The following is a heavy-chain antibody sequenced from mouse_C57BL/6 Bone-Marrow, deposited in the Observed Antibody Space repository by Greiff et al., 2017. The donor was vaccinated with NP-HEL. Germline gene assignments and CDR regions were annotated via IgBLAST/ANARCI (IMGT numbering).Heavy chain of an antibody. CDR1: GYTFTDYE. D-gene: IGHD1-1*01. Sequence: QVHVKQSGAELVRPGASVTLSCKASGYTFTDYEMHWVKQTPVHGLEWIGAIDPETGGTAYNQKFKGKAILTADKSSSTAYMELRSLTSEDSAVYYCTHTPYYHACVWGTGTTVTVSS. V-gene: IGHV1-15*01. J-gene: IGHJ1*03. CDR2: IDPETGGT. CDR3: THTPYYHACV.